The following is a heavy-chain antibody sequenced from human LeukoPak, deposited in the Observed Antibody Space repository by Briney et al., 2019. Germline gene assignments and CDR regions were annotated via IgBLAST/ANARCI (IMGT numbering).Heavy chain of an antibody. CDR1: GFTFSSYS. CDR2: ISSSSSTI. CDR3: ARDKDYYGSGRPF. J-gene: IGHJ4*02. Sequence: PGGSLRLSCAASGFTFSSYSMNWVRQAPGKGPEWVSYISSSSSTIYYADSVKGRFTISRDNAKNSLYLQMNSLRAEDTAVYYCARDKDYYGSGRPFWGQGTLVTVSS. D-gene: IGHD3-10*01. V-gene: IGHV3-48*01.